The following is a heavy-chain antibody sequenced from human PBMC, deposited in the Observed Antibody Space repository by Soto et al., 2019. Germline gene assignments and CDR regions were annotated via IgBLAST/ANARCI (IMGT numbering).Heavy chain of an antibody. CDR1: GGSISRSSYS. CDR2: VYSTGTT. Sequence: PENLPVTYNVSGGSISRSSYSWGGIRGAPEKGLEWIGSVYSTGTTYYNPSIKSRVTISVDTYKNHFSPKVSSVTDAGTSVYYCAIVNGAYFIGRYNWFDPWGQGIQVTVS. D-gene: IGHD4-17*01. CDR3: AIVNGAYFIGRYNWFDP. V-gene: IGHV4-39*02. J-gene: IGHJ5*02.